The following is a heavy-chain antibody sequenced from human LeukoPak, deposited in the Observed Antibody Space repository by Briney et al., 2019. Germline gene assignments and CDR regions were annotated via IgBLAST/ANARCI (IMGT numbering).Heavy chain of an antibody. V-gene: IGHV1-8*01. J-gene: IGHJ5*02. Sequence: ASVKVSCKASGYTFTNYDINWVRQATGQGPEWMGWMNPKSGNTGYAQKFQGRVTMTRNTSISTAYMELSSPRSDDTAVYYCARDQDIVVVVAALRQREMGGFGPWGQGTLVTVSS. CDR2: MNPKSGNT. CDR1: GYTFTNYD. D-gene: IGHD2-15*01. CDR3: ARDQDIVVVVAALRQREMGGFGP.